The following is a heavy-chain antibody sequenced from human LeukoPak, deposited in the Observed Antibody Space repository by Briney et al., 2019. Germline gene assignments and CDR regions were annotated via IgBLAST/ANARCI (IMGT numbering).Heavy chain of an antibody. J-gene: IGHJ5*02. Sequence: ASVKVSCKASGYTFTSYGISWVRQAPGQGLEWMGWISAYNGNTNYAQKLQGRVTMTTDTSTSTAYMEPRSLRSDDTAVYYCARTGYCSSTSCYKTPYNWFDPWGQGTLVTVSS. CDR3: ARTGYCSSTSCYKTPYNWFDP. CDR2: ISAYNGNT. D-gene: IGHD2-2*02. V-gene: IGHV1-18*01. CDR1: GYTFTSYG.